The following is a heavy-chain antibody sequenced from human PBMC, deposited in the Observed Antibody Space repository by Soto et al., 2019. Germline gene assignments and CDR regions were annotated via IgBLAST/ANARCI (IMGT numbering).Heavy chain of an antibody. V-gene: IGHV1-69*01. J-gene: IGHJ5*02. CDR2: IIPIFGTA. D-gene: IGHD3-10*01. Sequence: RRWLQHETRKVLEWMGGIIPIFGTANYAQKFQGRVTITADESTSTAYMELSSLRSEDTAVYYCASLAPTYYKRKASMCLAPRGHGTPVPV. CDR3: ASLAPTYYKRKASMCLAP.